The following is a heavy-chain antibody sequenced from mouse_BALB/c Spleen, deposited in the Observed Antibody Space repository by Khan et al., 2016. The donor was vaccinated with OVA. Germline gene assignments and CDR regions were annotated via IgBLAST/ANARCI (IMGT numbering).Heavy chain of an antibody. V-gene: IGHV3-2*02. D-gene: IGHD1-1*01. CDR3: ARSGSISTVVATNFDY. CDR2: IRYSGIT. J-gene: IGHJ2*01. CDR1: GYSITSDYA. Sequence: EVQLQESGPGLVKPSQSLSLTCTVTGYSITSDYAWNWIRQFPGNKLEWLGYIRYSGITSYNPSPKSRISITRDTSKNQFFLQLNSVTTEDTATYYCARSGSISTVVATNFDYWGQGTTLTVAS.